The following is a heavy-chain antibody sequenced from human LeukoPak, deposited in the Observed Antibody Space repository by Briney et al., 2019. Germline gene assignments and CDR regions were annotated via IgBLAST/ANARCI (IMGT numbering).Heavy chain of an antibody. Sequence: GASVKVSCKASGGTFSSYAISWVRQAPGQGLEWMGGIIPIFGTANYVQKFQGRVTITADESTSTAYMELSSLRSEDTAVYYCARDITMIVVSESHRWFDPWGQGTLVTVSS. CDR3: ARDITMIVVSESHRWFDP. CDR1: GGTFSSYA. J-gene: IGHJ5*02. V-gene: IGHV1-69*13. CDR2: IIPIFGTA. D-gene: IGHD3-22*01.